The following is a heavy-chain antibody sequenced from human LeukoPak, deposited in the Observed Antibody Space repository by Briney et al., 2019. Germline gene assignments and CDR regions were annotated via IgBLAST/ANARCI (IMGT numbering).Heavy chain of an antibody. Sequence: GGSLRLSCAASGFTFSSYAMSWVRQAPGKGLEWVSAISGSGGSTYYADSVKGRFTISRDNSKNTLYLQMNSLRAEDTAVYYCAKDSDRSSWYGGTWFDPWGQGTLVTVSS. D-gene: IGHD6-13*01. CDR3: AKDSDRSSWYGGTWFDP. J-gene: IGHJ5*02. CDR1: GFTFSSYA. V-gene: IGHV3-23*01. CDR2: ISGSGGST.